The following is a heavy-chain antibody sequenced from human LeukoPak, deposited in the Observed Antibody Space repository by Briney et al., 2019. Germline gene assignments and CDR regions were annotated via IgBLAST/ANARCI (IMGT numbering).Heavy chain of an antibody. CDR3: AKGDKPVIAMVKFDY. Sequence: PGGSLRLSCAASAFTFSSYGMHWVRQAPCKGLEWVAFIRYDGSNKYYADSVKGRFTVPRDNSKNTLFLQMNSLRAEDTPVYYCAKGDKPVIAMVKFDYWGQGTLVTVSS. D-gene: IGHD5-18*01. J-gene: IGHJ4*02. CDR1: AFTFSSYG. CDR2: IRYDGSNK. V-gene: IGHV3-30*02.